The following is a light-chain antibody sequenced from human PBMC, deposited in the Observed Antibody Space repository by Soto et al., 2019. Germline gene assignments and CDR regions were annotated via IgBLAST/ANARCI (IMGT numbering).Light chain of an antibody. CDR2: GNI. J-gene: IGLJ1*01. V-gene: IGLV1-40*01. Sequence: QSVLTQPPSVSGAPGQRVTISCTGSSSNIGAGYDVHWYQQRPGTAPKLLIFGNINRPSGVPDRFSGSKSGTSASLAITGLQAEDEGDYYCQSYDSTLSARYGFGTGTKVT. CDR1: SSNIGAGYD. CDR3: QSYDSTLSARYG.